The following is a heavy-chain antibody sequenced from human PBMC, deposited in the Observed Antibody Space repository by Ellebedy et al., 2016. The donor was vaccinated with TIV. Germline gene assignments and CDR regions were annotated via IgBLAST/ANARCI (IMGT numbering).Heavy chain of an antibody. CDR1: GGPFSTNY. CDR2: INISGST. J-gene: IGHJ4*02. V-gene: IGHV4-34*01. Sequence: SETLSLXCAAYGGPFSTNYVTWIRQAPGKGLEWIGEINISGSTSYNPSLNSRVTMFVDTSKNQFSLTVTSMTAADTAIYYCATDGGLCATSTCYNRAFYWGQGTLVAVSS. D-gene: IGHD2-2*02. CDR3: ATDGGLCATSTCYNRAFY.